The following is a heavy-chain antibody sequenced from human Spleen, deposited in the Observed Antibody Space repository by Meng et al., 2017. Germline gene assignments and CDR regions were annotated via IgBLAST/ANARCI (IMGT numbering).Heavy chain of an antibody. D-gene: IGHD4-17*01. CDR2: INPKSGDT. V-gene: IGHV1-2*06. CDR1: GYNFPDYY. J-gene: IGHJ3*02. Sequence: ASVKVSCKPSGYNFPDYYIHWVRRAPGQGLEWMGRINPKSGDTHYAQKFQARVTMTGDTSISTAYMELSGLRSDDTAMYYCARDPTVMYAFDIWGQGTMVTVSS. CDR3: ARDPTVMYAFDI.